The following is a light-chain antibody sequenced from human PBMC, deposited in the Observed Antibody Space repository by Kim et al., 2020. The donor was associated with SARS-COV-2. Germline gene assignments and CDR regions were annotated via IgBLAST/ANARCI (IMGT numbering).Light chain of an antibody. Sequence: DIQMTQSPSSLSASVGDGVIITCRASQDIANYLAWFQQKPGKAPKSVIYAASSLQSGVPSTFGGSGYGTEFTFSITSLQPEDFGTYYCRQYKSYPLTFGGGTKLDI. CDR3: RQYKSYPLT. CDR2: AAS. CDR1: QDIANY. V-gene: IGKV1-16*01. J-gene: IGKJ4*01.